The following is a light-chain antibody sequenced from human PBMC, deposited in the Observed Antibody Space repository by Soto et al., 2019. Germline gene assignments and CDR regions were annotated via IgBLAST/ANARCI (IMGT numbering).Light chain of an antibody. Sequence: ESVLTQSPGTLSLSPGDRATLSCRASQSVSSNSLAWYQQKPGQAPRLLIYGASIRATGIPDRFSGSGSGTDFTLTISRLEPEDFAMYFCHQYGSSPLTFGQGTKVEIK. J-gene: IGKJ1*01. CDR2: GAS. V-gene: IGKV3-20*01. CDR3: HQYGSSPLT. CDR1: QSVSSNS.